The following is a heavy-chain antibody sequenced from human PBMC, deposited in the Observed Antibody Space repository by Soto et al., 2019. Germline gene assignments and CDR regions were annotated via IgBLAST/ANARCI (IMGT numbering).Heavy chain of an antibody. V-gene: IGHV1-8*01. CDR1: GYNFTNYA. Sequence: GAPVKVSCKTSGYNFTNYAITWVRQAPGQGMEWLGEINPRSGGSGSDQKFQGRVSMTRDTSTTTVYVVLSNLRSDDTAVYYCARIAGPGLTYFDFWGQGTPVTVSS. J-gene: IGHJ4*02. D-gene: IGHD6-13*01. CDR3: ARIAGPGLTYFDF. CDR2: INPRSGGS.